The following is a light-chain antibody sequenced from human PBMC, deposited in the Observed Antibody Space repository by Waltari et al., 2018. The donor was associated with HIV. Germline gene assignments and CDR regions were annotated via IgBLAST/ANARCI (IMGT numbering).Light chain of an antibody. V-gene: IGLV3-19*01. Sequence: SSELTEDPAVSVALVPRVRITCQGHSLRSYYARRYQQKPEQTPVLVIYGKNNRPSGIPDRFSGASSGNTASVTITGAQEEDEADYYCICRDSIGNHWVFGGGTKLTVL. J-gene: IGLJ3*02. CDR3: ICRDSIGNHWV. CDR1: SLRSYY. CDR2: GKN.